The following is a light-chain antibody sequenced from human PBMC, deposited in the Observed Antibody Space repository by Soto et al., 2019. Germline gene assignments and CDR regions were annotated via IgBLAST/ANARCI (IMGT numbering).Light chain of an antibody. V-gene: IGLV3-21*02. CDR1: KIEGTS. J-gene: IGLJ2*01. Sequence: SYELTQPPSVSVAPVQTATITCGGDKIEGTSVQGYQQKPVQAPVVVVYDNSVRPSGIPERFSASTSGSTAALTISRVEAGDEDDYYCQVWESRRDHVIFGGGTKLTVL. CDR3: QVWESRRDHVI. CDR2: DNS.